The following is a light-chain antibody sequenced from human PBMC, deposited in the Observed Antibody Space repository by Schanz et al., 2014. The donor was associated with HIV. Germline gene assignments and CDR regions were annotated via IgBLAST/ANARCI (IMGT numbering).Light chain of an antibody. J-gene: IGKJ2*01. V-gene: IGKV1-27*01. CDR3: QQYNSYPYT. Sequence: DIQMTQSPSSLSASVGDRVTITCRASQGIGNYLAWYQQTPGSVPKLLIYGASTLQSGVPSRFSGSGSGTYFTLTIASLQPEDFVTYYCQQYNSYPYTFGQGTKLEIK. CDR1: QGIGNY. CDR2: GAS.